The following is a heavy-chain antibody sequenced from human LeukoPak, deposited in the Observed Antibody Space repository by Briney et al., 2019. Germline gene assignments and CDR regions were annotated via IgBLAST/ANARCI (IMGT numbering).Heavy chain of an antibody. CDR1: GGSISSYY. V-gene: IGHV4-59*01. Sequence: SETLSLTCTVSGGSISSYYWSWIRQPPGKGLEWIGYIYYSGTTNYNPSLKSRVTISVDTSKNQFSLKLSSVTAADAAVYYCARGVYXAAAXYXYWGQGTLVTV. CDR3: ARGVYXAAAXYXY. CDR2: IYYSGTT. J-gene: IGHJ4*02. D-gene: IGHD6-13*01.